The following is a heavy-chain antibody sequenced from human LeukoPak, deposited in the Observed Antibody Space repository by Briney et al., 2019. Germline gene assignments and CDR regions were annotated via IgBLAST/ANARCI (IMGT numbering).Heavy chain of an antibody. Sequence: ASVKVSCKASGYTFTGYYMHWVRQAPGQGLEWMGWINPNSGGTNYAQKFQGRVTMTTDTSTNTAYMELRSLRSDDTAVYYCARDRDAISSGWLTDYWGQGTLVTVSS. CDR1: GYTFTGYY. D-gene: IGHD6-19*01. V-gene: IGHV1-2*02. CDR3: ARDRDAISSGWLTDY. J-gene: IGHJ4*02. CDR2: INPNSGGT.